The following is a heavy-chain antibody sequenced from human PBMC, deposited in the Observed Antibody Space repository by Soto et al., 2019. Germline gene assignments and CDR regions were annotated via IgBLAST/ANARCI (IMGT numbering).Heavy chain of an antibody. CDR3: ARRPGIAVAGTRYNWFDP. V-gene: IGHV4-34*01. CDR1: GGSFSGYY. CDR2: INHSGST. D-gene: IGHD6-19*01. J-gene: IGHJ5*02. Sequence: PSETLSLTCAVYGGSFSGYYWSWIRQPPGKGLEWIGEINHSGSTNYNPSLKSRVTISVDTSKNQFPLKLSSVTAADTAVYYCARRPGIAVAGTRYNWFDPWGQGTLVTVSS.